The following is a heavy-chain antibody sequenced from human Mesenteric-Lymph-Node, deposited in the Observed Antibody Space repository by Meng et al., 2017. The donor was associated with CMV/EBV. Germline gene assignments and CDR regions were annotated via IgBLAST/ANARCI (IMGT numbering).Heavy chain of an antibody. CDR3: ARSLNYGMDV. CDR1: GYTFTSYD. Sequence: ASVKVSCKASGYTFTSYDINWMRQAPGQGLEWMGSINPNSGGTNYAQNFQGRVTLTRDTSINTADMELTRLRSDDTALYYCARSLNYGMDVWGQGTTVTVSS. CDR2: INPNSGGT. J-gene: IGHJ6*02. V-gene: IGHV1-2*02. D-gene: IGHD5/OR15-5a*01.